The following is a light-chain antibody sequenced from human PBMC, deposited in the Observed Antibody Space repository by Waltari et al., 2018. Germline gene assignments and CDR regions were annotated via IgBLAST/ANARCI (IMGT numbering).Light chain of an antibody. Sequence: EVVMTQSPATLSVSPGERATLSCRASQSVSTNLAWSQQKPGQAPRHLLYGAAGRAPDIPARFSGSGSGTEFTLTISSLQSEDFAVYYCHQYNDWPPTFGQGTTVEIK. CDR3: HQYNDWPPT. CDR2: GAA. CDR1: QSVSTN. J-gene: IGKJ1*01. V-gene: IGKV3-15*01.